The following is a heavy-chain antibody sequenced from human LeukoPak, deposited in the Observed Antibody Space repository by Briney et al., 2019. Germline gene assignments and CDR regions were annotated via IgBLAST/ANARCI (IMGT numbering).Heavy chain of an antibody. V-gene: IGHV4-39*01. CDR1: GGSISSSSYY. Sequence: SETLSLTCTVSGGSISSSSYYWGWIRQPPGKGLEWIGSIYYSGSTYYNPSLKSRVTISVDTSKNQFSLKLSSVTAADTAVYYCARLSGSFYYYYYYMDVWGKGTTVTVSS. D-gene: IGHD1-26*01. CDR2: IYYSGST. CDR3: ARLSGSFYYYYYYMDV. J-gene: IGHJ6*03.